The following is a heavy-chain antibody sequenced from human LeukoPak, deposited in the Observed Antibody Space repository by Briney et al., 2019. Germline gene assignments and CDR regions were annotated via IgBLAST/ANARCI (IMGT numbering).Heavy chain of an antibody. D-gene: IGHD3-10*01. CDR3: ARDGSGSYYNYYYMDV. CDR1: GYTFTGYY. CDR2: INPNSGGT. V-gene: IGHV1-2*02. J-gene: IGHJ6*03. Sequence: ASVKVSCKASGYTFTGYYMHWVRQAPGQGLEWMGWINPNSGGTNYAQKFQGRVTMTRDTSISTAYMELSRLRSDDTAVYYCARDGSGSYYNYYYMDVWGKGPRSPSP.